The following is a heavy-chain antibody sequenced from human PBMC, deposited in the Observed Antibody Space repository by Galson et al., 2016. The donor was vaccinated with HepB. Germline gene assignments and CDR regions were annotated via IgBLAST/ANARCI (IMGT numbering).Heavy chain of an antibody. CDR3: TTSASTVTDC. J-gene: IGHJ4*02. Sequence: SLRLSCAASGFTFSNAWMTWVRQAPGKGLEWVGRIKSKTNGGTTDYAAPVKGRSSISRDDSKNTLYLQMSSLKTEDTAVYYCTTSASTVTDCWGQGTLVTVSS. CDR1: GFTFSNAW. V-gene: IGHV3-15*01. D-gene: IGHD4-17*01. CDR2: IKSKTNGGTT.